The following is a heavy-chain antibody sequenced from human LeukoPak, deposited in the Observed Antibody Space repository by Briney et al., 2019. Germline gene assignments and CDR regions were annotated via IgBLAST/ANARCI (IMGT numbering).Heavy chain of an antibody. J-gene: IGHJ4*02. CDR3: AKGGSYAPLDY. Sequence: GGSLRLSCAASGFTFTDSAMAWVRQTPGKGLEWVSAISTSGGDTIYTDSVKDRFTISRDNSKNTLYLQMNSLRAEDTAIYYCAKGGSYAPLDYWGQGTLVTVSS. CDR2: ISTSGGDT. V-gene: IGHV3-23*01. CDR1: GFTFTDSA. D-gene: IGHD1-26*01.